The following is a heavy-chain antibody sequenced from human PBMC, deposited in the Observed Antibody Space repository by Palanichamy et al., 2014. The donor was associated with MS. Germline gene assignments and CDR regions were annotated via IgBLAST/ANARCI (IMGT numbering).Heavy chain of an antibody. CDR1: GFTFSSYG. J-gene: IGHJ3*02. CDR2: ISDDGSNK. CDR3: AVTYHFDSSGYSEDAFDI. D-gene: IGHD3-22*01. Sequence: QVQLVESGGGVVQPGRSLRLSCAASGFTFSSYGMHWVRQAPGEGLEWVAVISDDGSNKYYADSVKGRFTISRDNSKNTLYLQMNGLRAEDTAVFYCAVTYHFDSSGYSEDAFDIWGQGTMVTVSS. V-gene: IGHV3-30*03.